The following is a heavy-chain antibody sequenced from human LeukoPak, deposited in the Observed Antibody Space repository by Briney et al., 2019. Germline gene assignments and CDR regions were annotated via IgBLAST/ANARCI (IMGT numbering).Heavy chain of an antibody. J-gene: IGHJ4*02. V-gene: IGHV3-21*01. D-gene: IGHD2-2*01. CDR2: ISSSSSYI. CDR1: GFTFGSYG. CDR3: ARGTSGYQLPTPFDY. Sequence: GGSPRLSCAASGFTFGSYGMHWVRQAPGKGLEWVSSISSSSSYIYYADSVKGRFTISRDNAKNSLYLQMNSLRAEDTAVYYCARGTSGYQLPTPFDYWGQGTLVTVSS.